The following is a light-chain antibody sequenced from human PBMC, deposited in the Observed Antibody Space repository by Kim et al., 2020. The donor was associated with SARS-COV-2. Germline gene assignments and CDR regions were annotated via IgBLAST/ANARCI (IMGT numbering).Light chain of an antibody. Sequence: VALGQTVRSTCRGGSLRRSFPNWYQQRPGQAPVVIIYGEKKRPSGSPDRFSGSRSGDTASLTITGAQAEDEGDYFCHSRDRTGDQIFGSGTKVTVL. CDR3: HSRDRTGDQI. CDR1: SLRRSF. CDR2: GEK. V-gene: IGLV3-19*01. J-gene: IGLJ1*01.